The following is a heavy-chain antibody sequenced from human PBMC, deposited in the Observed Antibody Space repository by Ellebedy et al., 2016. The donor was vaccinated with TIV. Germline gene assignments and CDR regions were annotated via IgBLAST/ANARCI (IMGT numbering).Heavy chain of an antibody. CDR2: IFPGDSDT. CDR1: GYTFASYW. CDR3: ARVEGSSGYFTWHLDL. J-gene: IGHJ2*01. Sequence: GGSLRLXXKGSGYTFASYWIAWVRQVPGKGLEWMGVIFPGDSDTRYSPSFEGQVSISVDKSSNVAFLQWSSLKASDTAMYYCARVEGSSGYFTWHLDLWGRGTQVTVSS. D-gene: IGHD3-22*01. V-gene: IGHV5-51*01.